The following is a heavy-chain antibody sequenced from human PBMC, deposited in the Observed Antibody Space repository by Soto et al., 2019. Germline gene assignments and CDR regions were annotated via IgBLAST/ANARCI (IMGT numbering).Heavy chain of an antibody. CDR3: ARDRVTIFGVVIRHFDY. CDR2: IIPIFGTA. CDR1: GGTFSSYA. D-gene: IGHD3-3*01. J-gene: IGHJ4*02. V-gene: IGHV1-69*13. Sequence: GASVKVSCKASGGTFSSYAISWLRQAPGQGLEWMGGIIPIFGTANYAQKFQGRVTITADESTSTAYMELSSLRSEDTAVYYCARDRVTIFGVVIRHFDYWGQGTLVTVSS.